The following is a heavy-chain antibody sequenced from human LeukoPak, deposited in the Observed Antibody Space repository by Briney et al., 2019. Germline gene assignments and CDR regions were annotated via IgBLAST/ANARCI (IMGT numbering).Heavy chain of an antibody. Sequence: ASVKVSCKASGYTLTSYGISWVRQAPGQGLEWMGWISAYNGNTNYAQKLQGRVTMTTDTSTSTAYMELRSLRSDDTAVYYCARRQDHLTGYPLDYWGQGTLVTVSS. J-gene: IGHJ4*02. CDR2: ISAYNGNT. V-gene: IGHV1-18*01. D-gene: IGHD3-9*01. CDR1: GYTLTSYG. CDR3: ARRQDHLTGYPLDY.